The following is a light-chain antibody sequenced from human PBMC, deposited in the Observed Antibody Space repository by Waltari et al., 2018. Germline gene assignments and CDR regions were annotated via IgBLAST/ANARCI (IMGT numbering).Light chain of an antibody. CDR2: WAS. J-gene: IGKJ4*01. CDR3: QQYYSTPPLT. Sequence: DIVMTQSPDSLAVSLGERATIHCTSSQSVLYSDTNKNYLAWYQQKPGQPPKLLIYWASTRESGVPDRFSGSGSGTDFTLTISSLQAEDVAVYYCQQYYSTPPLTFGGGTKVEIK. CDR1: QSVLYSDTNKNY. V-gene: IGKV4-1*01.